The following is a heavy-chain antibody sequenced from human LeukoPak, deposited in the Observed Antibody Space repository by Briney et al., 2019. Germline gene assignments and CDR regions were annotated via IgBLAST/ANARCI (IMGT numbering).Heavy chain of an antibody. D-gene: IGHD6-13*01. CDR2: INSDGSRT. CDR1: KFSFSSYW. Sequence: PGGSLRLSCAASKFSFSSYWMHWVRQAPGKGLVWVSRINSDGSRTNYADSVKGRFTISRDNAKNSLYLQMNSLRAEDTAVYYCARDRASSSWYWEPHLGTGYYMDVWGKGTTVTVSS. V-gene: IGHV3-74*01. J-gene: IGHJ6*03. CDR3: ARDRASSSWYWEPHLGTGYYMDV.